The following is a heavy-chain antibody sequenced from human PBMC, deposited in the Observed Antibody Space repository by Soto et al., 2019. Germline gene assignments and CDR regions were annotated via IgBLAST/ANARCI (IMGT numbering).Heavy chain of an antibody. Sequence: QVQLVQSGAEVKKPGASVKVSCKASGYTFTSYDINWVRQATGQGLEWMGWMNPNSGNTGYAQKFQGRVTMTRNPAISTDYLELSSLLSEDTAVYYCASAGWLQSTDDAFDSWGQGTMVTVSS. V-gene: IGHV1-8*01. D-gene: IGHD5-12*01. CDR2: MNPNSGNT. CDR3: ASAGWLQSTDDAFDS. J-gene: IGHJ3*02. CDR1: GYTFTSYD.